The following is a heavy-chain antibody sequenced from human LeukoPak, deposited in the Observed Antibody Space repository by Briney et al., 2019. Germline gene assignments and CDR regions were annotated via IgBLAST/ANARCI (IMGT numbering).Heavy chain of an antibody. CDR1: GFTFSSYA. CDR3: AKEGGLADSGFGGDV. D-gene: IGHD3-16*01. J-gene: IGHJ6*02. CDR2: INPNGGRT. Sequence: PGGSLRLSCAASGFTFSSYAMSWVRQAPGRGLEWVSAINPNGGRTFYATSVKGRFTISRDNSKNTLYLQMSSLRADDTAIYYCAKEGGLADSGFGGDVWGQGTTVTVSS. V-gene: IGHV3-23*01.